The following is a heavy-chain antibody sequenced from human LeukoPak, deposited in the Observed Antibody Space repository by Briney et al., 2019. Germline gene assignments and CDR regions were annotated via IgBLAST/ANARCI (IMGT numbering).Heavy chain of an antibody. V-gene: IGHV1-2*02. CDR1: GYSFSGCY. D-gene: IGHD6-6*01. CDR3: AREYEYSNSN. Sequence: ASVKVSCKASGYSFSGCYIHWVRQAPGQGLEWMGWMNPSNGGTNYAQKFQGRVTMTRDTSISTAYMEVSSLRSDDTAIYYCAREYEYSNSNWGQGTLVTVSS. CDR2: MNPSNGGT. J-gene: IGHJ4*02.